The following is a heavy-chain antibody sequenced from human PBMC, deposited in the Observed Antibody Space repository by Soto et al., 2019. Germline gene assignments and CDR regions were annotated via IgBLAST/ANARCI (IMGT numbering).Heavy chain of an antibody. CDR1: GYTFTSYY. D-gene: IGHD3-22*01. CDR2: INAGNGNT. J-gene: IGHJ4*02. CDR3: ARAVAVVADFDY. V-gene: IGHV1-3*01. Sequence: ASVKVSYKASGYTFTSYYMHWVRQAPGQGLEWMGWINAGNGNTKYSQKFQGRVTITRDTSASTAYMELSSLRSEDTAVYYCARAVAVVADFDYWGQGTLVTVSS.